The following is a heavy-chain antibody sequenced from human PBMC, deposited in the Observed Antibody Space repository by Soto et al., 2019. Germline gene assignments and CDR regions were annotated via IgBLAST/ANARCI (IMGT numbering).Heavy chain of an antibody. CDR3: ARASQMVINPYYYPMDV. CDR1: GGTFSSYA. D-gene: IGHD3-22*01. Sequence: SVKVSCKASGGTFSSYAISWVRQAPGQGLEWMGGIIPIFGTANYAQKFQGRVTITADESTSTAFMELSRLGSDDTAVYYCARASQMVINPYYYPMDVWGQGTTVTVSS. CDR2: IIPIFGTA. J-gene: IGHJ6*02. V-gene: IGHV1-69*13.